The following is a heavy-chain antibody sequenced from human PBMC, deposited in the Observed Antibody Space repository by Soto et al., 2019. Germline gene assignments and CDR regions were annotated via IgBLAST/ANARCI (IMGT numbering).Heavy chain of an antibody. J-gene: IGHJ3*02. Sequence: VQSGAEVKKPGASVKVSCKASGDTFISSGISWVRQAPGQGLEWMGWISGYKGDTNYAQKFQGRVTLTTATSTSTAYMQLRSLTPGDTAIYYCARIEYCSGGNCYSAFDIWGQGPLVTVSS. CDR2: ISGYKGDT. V-gene: IGHV1-18*01. CDR3: ARIEYCSGGNCYSAFDI. D-gene: IGHD2-15*01. CDR1: GDTFISSG.